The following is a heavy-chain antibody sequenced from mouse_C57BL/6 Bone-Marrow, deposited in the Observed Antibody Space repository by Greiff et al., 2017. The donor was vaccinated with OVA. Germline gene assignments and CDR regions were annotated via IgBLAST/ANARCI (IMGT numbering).Heavy chain of an antibody. CDR2: INPYNGDT. J-gene: IGHJ3*01. D-gene: IGHD1-1*01. CDR3: AREGGGIYYYGSRLFAY. V-gene: IGHV1-20*01. Sequence: DVQLQESGPELVKPGDSVKISCKASGYSFTGYFMNWVMQSHGKSLEWIGRINPYNGDTFYNQKFKGKATLTVDKSSSTAHMELRSLTSEDSAVYYWAREGGGIYYYGSRLFAYWGQGTLVTVSA. CDR1: GYSFTGYF.